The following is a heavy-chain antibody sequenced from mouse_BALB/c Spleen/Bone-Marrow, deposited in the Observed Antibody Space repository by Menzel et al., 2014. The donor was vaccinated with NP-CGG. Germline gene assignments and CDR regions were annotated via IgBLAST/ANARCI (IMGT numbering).Heavy chain of an antibody. D-gene: IGHD4-1*01. J-gene: IGHJ3*01. CDR2: INPGSGGS. CDR3: ARNANWLFTY. CDR1: GYDFTSYL. V-gene: IGHV1-54*01. Sequence: VQRVESGAEVVRPGTSVKVSCKASGYDFTSYLIEWIKQRPGQGLEWIGVINPGSGGSNYGEKFTGKATLTVDKSSSTAYMQLSSLTSDDSAVYFCARNANWLFTYWGQGTLVTVSA.